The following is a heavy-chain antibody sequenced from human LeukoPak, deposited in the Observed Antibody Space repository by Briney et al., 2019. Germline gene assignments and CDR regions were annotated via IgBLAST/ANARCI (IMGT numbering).Heavy chain of an antibody. D-gene: IGHD6-6*01. Sequence: ASVKVSCKASGYTFTGYYMHWVRQAPGQGLEWMGRINPNSGGTNYAQKFQGRVTMTRDTSISTAYMELSSLRSEDTAVYYCARVAQEYSSSSRYYYYYMDVWGKGTTVTVSS. J-gene: IGHJ6*03. CDR2: INPNSGGT. CDR3: ARVAQEYSSSSRYYYYYMDV. CDR1: GYTFTGYY. V-gene: IGHV1-2*06.